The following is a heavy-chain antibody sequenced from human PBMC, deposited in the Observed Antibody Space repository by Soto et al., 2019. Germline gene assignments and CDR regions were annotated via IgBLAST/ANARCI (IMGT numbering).Heavy chain of an antibody. CDR1: GYTFTSYG. V-gene: IGHV1-18*01. D-gene: IGHD6-13*01. J-gene: IGHJ6*03. Sequence: QVQLVQSGAEVKKPGASVKVSCKASGYTFTSYGISWVRQAPGQGLEWMGWISAYNGNTNYAKKLQGRVTMTTDTSTSTAYMELGSLRSDDTAVYYCARGVPGPSSSYYYYYMDVWGKGTTVTVSS. CDR2: ISAYNGNT. CDR3: ARGVPGPSSSYYYYYMDV.